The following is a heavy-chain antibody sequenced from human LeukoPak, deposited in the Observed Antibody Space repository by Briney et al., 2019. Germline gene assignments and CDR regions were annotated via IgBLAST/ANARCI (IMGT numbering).Heavy chain of an antibody. CDR1: GFTFSSYA. CDR2: ISGSDGST. D-gene: IGHD2-15*01. CDR3: AKVEFCSGDSCYYLDY. Sequence: PGGSLGLSCAASGFTFSSYAMTWVRQTPGKGLEWVSAISGSDGSTYYADSVKGRITISRDNSKNTLYLQMNSLRAEDTAIYYCAKVEFCSGDSCYYLDYWGQGTLVTVSS. V-gene: IGHV3-23*01. J-gene: IGHJ4*02.